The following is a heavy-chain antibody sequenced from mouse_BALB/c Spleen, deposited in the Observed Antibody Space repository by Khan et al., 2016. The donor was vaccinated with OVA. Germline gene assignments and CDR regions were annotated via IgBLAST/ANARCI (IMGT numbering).Heavy chain of an antibody. CDR2: VNPNNGGT. CDR1: DYSFTGYY. CDR3: GRISIITVEGFAY. D-gene: IGHD1-1*01. J-gene: IGHJ3*01. Sequence: VQLQQSGPDLVKPGASVKISCKTSDYSFTGYYIHWVKQSQGKSLEWIGRVNPNNGGTTYNQKFKGKAILTVEKSSSTAYMELRSLTSEDSAVYYCGRISIITVEGFAYWGQGTLVTVSA. V-gene: IGHV1-18*01.